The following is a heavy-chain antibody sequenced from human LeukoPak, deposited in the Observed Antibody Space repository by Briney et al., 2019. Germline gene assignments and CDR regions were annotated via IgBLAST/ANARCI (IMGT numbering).Heavy chain of an antibody. CDR1: GYTITNNY. D-gene: IGHD5-24*01. CDR2: IKPSGGDT. CDR3: ARVRDGYNDAYDI. J-gene: IGHJ3*02. Sequence: ASVKVSCKASGYTITNNYMHWVRQAPGQGLEWMGIIKPSGGDTSYAQTFQGRVFMTRDTSTSTVYMGLSSLKSEDTAVYYCARVRDGYNDAYDIWGQGTMVTVSS. V-gene: IGHV1-46*01.